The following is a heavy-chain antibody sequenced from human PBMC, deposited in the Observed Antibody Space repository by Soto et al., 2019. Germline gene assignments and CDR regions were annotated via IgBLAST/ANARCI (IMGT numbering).Heavy chain of an antibody. Sequence: SGPTLVNPTQTLTLTCTFSGFSLSTSGVGVGWIRQPPGKTLEWLALIYWDDDKRYNPSLKSRRTITKDTSKNQVVLTMTNMDPVDTATYYCAHRPTVVIGNWFDPWGQGTLVTVSS. CDR3: AHRPTVVIGNWFDP. J-gene: IGHJ5*02. CDR2: IYWDDDK. CDR1: GFSLSTSGVG. D-gene: IGHD4-17*01. V-gene: IGHV2-5*02.